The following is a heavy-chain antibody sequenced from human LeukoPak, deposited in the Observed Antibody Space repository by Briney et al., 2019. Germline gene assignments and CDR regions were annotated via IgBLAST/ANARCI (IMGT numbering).Heavy chain of an antibody. CDR1: GFTFSSYG. J-gene: IGHJ6*02. D-gene: IGHD2-15*01. Sequence: GGSLRLSCAASGFTFSSYGMHWVRQAPGKGLEWVAVIWYDGSNKYYADSVKGRFTISRDNSKNTLYLQMNSLRAEDTAVYYCAVAAATGYYYYYYGMDVWGQGTTVTVSS. V-gene: IGHV3-33*01. CDR2: IWYDGSNK. CDR3: AVAAATGYYYYYYGMDV.